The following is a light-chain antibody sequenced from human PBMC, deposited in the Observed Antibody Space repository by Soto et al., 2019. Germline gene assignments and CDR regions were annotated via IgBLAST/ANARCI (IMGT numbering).Light chain of an antibody. CDR1: ASDIGYYNF. J-gene: IGLJ3*02. V-gene: IGLV2-14*03. CDR3: ASYTGTATPWV. Sequence: QSALTQPASVSGSLGQSITISCTGAASDIGYYNFVSWYQQHPATAPKLIIYDVSHRPSGISFRFSGSKSGNTASLTISGLRAEDEAAYYCASYTGTATPWVFGGGTKLTVL. CDR2: DVS.